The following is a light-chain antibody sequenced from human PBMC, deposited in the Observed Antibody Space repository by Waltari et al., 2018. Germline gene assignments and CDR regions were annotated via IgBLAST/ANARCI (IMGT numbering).Light chain of an antibody. J-gene: IGKJ5*01. V-gene: IGKV3-11*01. Sequence: EIVLTQSPATLSLSPGERGTISCRASQSINNYLAWYQQRPGQAPRRLVYDSSNRAPGIPARFSGSGSGTDFTLTISSLEPEDIAVYYCQHRINWPSTFGQGTRLEIK. CDR1: QSINNY. CDR2: DSS. CDR3: QHRINWPST.